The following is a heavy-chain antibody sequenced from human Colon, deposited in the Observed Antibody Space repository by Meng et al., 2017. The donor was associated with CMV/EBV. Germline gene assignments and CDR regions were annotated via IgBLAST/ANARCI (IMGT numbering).Heavy chain of an antibody. D-gene: IGHD2-2*02. CDR3: ARDPFNCGRSSCYKGASNWFDP. V-gene: IGHV4-39*07. Sequence: SETLSLTCTVSGGSISSSSYYWGWIRQSPGKGLEWIASVQYSGNTYYSASLKSRVTISVDTSKNQFSLKLTSVTAADTAMYYCARDPFNCGRSSCYKGASNWFDPWGQGTLVTVSS. J-gene: IGHJ5*02. CDR2: VQYSGNT. CDR1: GGSISSSSYY.